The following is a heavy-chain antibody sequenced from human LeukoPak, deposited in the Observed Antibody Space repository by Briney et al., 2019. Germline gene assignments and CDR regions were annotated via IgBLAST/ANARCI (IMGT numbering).Heavy chain of an antibody. D-gene: IGHD6-13*01. J-gene: IGHJ6*02. V-gene: IGHV3-30*04. CDR2: ISYDGNNK. CDR3: ARSSDWYHYYYGMDV. Sequence: GGSLRLSCAASGFTFSTYTMHWVRQAPGKGLEWVAVISYDGNNKYYADSVKGRFTISRDNSKNTLYLQMNSLRVEDTTAVYYCARSSDWYHYYYGMDVWGQGTTVTVSS. CDR1: GFTFSTYT.